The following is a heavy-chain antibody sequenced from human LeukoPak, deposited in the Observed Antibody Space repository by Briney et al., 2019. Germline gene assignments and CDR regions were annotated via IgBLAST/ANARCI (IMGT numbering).Heavy chain of an antibody. J-gene: IGHJ5*02. D-gene: IGHD2-8*01. CDR2: INPNSGGT. CDR1: GYTFTGYY. V-gene: IGHV1-2*02. Sequence: ASVKVSCKASGYTFTGYYMHWVRQAPGQGLEWMGWINPNSGGTNYAQKFQGRVTMTRDTSISTAYMELSRLRSDDTAVYYCARDGLMVYAIGDNWFDPWGQGTLVTVSP. CDR3: ARDGLMVYAIGDNWFDP.